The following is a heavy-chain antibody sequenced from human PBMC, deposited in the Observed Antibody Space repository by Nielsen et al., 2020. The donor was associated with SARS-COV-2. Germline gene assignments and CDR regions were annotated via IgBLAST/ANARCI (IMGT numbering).Heavy chain of an antibody. CDR1: GYTFTSYY. J-gene: IGHJ4*02. D-gene: IGHD6-19*01. CDR3: ATDSSAGFFDY. CDR2: INPSGGST. Sequence: ASVKVSCKASGYTFTSYYMHWVRQAPGQGLEWMGIINPSGGSTSYAQKFQGRVTMTEDTSTDTAYMELSSLRSEDTAVYYCATDSSAGFFDYWGQGTLVTVSS. V-gene: IGHV1-46*01.